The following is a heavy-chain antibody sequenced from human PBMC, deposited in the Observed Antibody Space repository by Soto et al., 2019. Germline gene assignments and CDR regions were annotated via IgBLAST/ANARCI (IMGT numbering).Heavy chain of an antibody. CDR3: ARDPAPNSSSWYREEAFDI. CDR1: GGSISSGGYY. V-gene: IGHV4-31*03. Sequence: QVQLQASGPGLVTPSQTLSLTCTVSGGSISSGGYYWSWIRQHPGQGLAWIGYIYYSGSTYYNPSLKSRVTISVDTAKNQFSLKLSSVTAADTAVYYCARDPAPNSSSWYREEAFDIWGQGTMVTVAS. J-gene: IGHJ3*02. CDR2: IYYSGST. D-gene: IGHD6-13*01.